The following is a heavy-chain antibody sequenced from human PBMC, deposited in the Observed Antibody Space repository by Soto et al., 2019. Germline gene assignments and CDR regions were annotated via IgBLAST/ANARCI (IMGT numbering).Heavy chain of an antibody. CDR2: IYSGGST. D-gene: IGHD3-3*01. CDR1: GFTVSNNY. J-gene: IGHJ4*02. CDR3: ARKSQYYDFWSGYLGD. Sequence: GGSLRLSCAASGFTVSNNYMSWVRQAPGKGLEWVSVIYSGGSTYYADYVKGRFTISRDNSKNTLYLQMNSLRAEDTAVYYCARKSQYYDFWSGYLGDWGQGTLVTVSS. V-gene: IGHV3-66*01.